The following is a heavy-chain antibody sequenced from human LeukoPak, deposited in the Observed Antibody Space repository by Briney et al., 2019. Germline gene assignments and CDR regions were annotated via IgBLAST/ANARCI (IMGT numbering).Heavy chain of an antibody. Sequence: GGSLRLSCAASGFSFRSYAMSWVRQAPGKGLEWVSSISDSGGTTYHADSVKGHFTISRDNSKNMLYLQMNSLRAEDTAVYYCAKPRNGWFRFDSWGQGSLVTVSS. D-gene: IGHD6-19*01. CDR1: GFSFRSYA. J-gene: IGHJ4*02. CDR2: ISDSGGTT. CDR3: AKPRNGWFRFDS. V-gene: IGHV3-23*01.